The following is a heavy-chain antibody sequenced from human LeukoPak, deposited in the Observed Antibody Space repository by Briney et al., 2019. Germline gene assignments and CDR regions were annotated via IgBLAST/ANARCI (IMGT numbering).Heavy chain of an antibody. CDR1: GFTFDDYA. CDR2: ISGDGGST. J-gene: IGHJ6*02. V-gene: IGHV3-43*02. D-gene: IGHD5-18*01. Sequence: PGGSLRLSCAASGFTFDDYAMHWVRQAPGKGLEWVSLISGDGGSTYYADSVKGRFTISRDNSKNSLYLQMNSLRNDDTALYYCAKDTEGYTHGYYYYGMDVWGQGTTVTASS. CDR3: AKDTEGYTHGYYYYGMDV.